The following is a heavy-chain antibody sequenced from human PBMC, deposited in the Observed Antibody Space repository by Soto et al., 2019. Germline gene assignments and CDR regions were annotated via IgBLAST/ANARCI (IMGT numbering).Heavy chain of an antibody. CDR3: ARRLNGSSWTRNYYFDY. V-gene: IGHV4-39*01. J-gene: IGHJ4*02. CDR2: IYYSGST. D-gene: IGHD6-13*01. CDR1: GGSISSSSYY. Sequence: SETLSLTCTVSGGSISSSSYYWGWIRQPPGKGLEWIGSIYYSGSTYYNPSLKSRVTISVDTSKNQFSLKLSSVTAADTAVYYCARRLNGSSWTRNYYFDYWGQGTLVTVSS.